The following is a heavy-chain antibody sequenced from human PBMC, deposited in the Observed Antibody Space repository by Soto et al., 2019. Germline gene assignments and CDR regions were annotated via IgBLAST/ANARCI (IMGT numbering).Heavy chain of an antibody. Sequence: VVLVQSGAEVKSLGATVKVSCQASGYSFSKFGIGWVRQAPGRGFEWVGWINNYNGHTNFAPKFKGRVSLTRDSSATTGYKALSSLTPDDSAIYFCARAEGMAPYYSYAMDVWGQGTAVTVSS. J-gene: IGHJ6*02. CDR2: INNYNGHT. CDR3: ARAEGMAPYYSYAMDV. CDR1: GYSFSKFG. V-gene: IGHV1-18*04.